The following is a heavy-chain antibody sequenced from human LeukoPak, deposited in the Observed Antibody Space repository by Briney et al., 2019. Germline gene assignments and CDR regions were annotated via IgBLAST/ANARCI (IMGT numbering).Heavy chain of an antibody. V-gene: IGHV7-4-1*02. J-gene: IGHJ4*02. CDR3: ARSNNDGDYLGVGFDY. D-gene: IGHD4-17*01. CDR2: INTNTGNP. Sequence: YTXSXXXMNWVRQAPGQGLEWMGWINTNTGNPTYAQGFTGRFVFSLDTSVSTAYLQISSLQAEDTAVYYCARSNNDGDYLGVGFDYWGQGTLVTVSS. CDR1: YTXSXXX.